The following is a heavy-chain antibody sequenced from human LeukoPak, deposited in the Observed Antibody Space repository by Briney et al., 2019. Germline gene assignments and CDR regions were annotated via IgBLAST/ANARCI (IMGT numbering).Heavy chain of an antibody. D-gene: IGHD4-17*01. CDR1: GFTFNKYW. Sequence: GGSLRLSCAASGFTFNKYWMSWVRQAPGKGLEWVANIKQDGSAKYYVDSVRGRFTISRDNAKNSLYLQMNSLRAEDTAVYYCARDPPLDCGEALADQWGQGTLVTVSS. CDR3: ARDPPLDCGEALADQ. CDR2: IKQDGSAK. J-gene: IGHJ5*02. V-gene: IGHV3-7*01.